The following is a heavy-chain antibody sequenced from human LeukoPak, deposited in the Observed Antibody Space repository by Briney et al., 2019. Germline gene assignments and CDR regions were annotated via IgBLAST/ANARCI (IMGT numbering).Heavy chain of an antibody. D-gene: IGHD6-6*01. V-gene: IGHV4-39*01. J-gene: IGHJ4*02. CDR2: FYPSGST. Sequence: SETLSLTCTVSGGFISSSSYYWGWIRQPPGKGLEWIGSFYPSGSTYYNPSLKSRVTISVDTSKNQFSLKLISVTAADTAMYYCATPLRGSSFDYWGQGTLVTVSS. CDR1: GGFISSSSYY. CDR3: ATPLRGSSFDY.